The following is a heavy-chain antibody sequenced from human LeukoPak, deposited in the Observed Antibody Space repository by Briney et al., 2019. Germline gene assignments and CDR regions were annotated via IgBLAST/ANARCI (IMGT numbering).Heavy chain of an antibody. D-gene: IGHD1-26*01. CDR3: AIVGATDAFDI. CDR1: GGTFSSYA. V-gene: IGHV1-69*04. CDR2: IIPILGIA. Sequence: ASVKVSCKASGGTFSSYAISWVRQAPGQGLEWMGRIIPILGIANYAQKFQGRVTITADKSTSTAYMELSSLRSEDTAVYYCAIVGATDAFDIWGQGTMVTVSS. J-gene: IGHJ3*02.